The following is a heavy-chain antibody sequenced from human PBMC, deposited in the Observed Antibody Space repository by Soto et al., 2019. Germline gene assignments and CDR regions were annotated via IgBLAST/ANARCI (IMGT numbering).Heavy chain of an antibody. Sequence: SETLSLTCTVSGGSIISYYWSWIRQPPGKGLEWIGYIYYSGSTNYNPSLKSRVTISVDTSKNQFSLKLSSVTAADTAVYYCARSGYSYGPNPLLYWDQGTLVTVSP. CDR1: GGSIISYY. V-gene: IGHV4-59*01. CDR2: IYYSGST. D-gene: IGHD5-18*01. CDR3: ARSGYSYGPNPLLY. J-gene: IGHJ4*02.